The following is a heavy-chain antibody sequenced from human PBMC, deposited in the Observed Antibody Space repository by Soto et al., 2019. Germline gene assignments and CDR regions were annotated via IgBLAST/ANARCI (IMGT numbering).Heavy chain of an antibody. CDR1: GYTFTSYG. CDR3: ATYGVLRNGYYYYMDV. V-gene: IGHV1-18*01. J-gene: IGHJ6*03. Sequence: GASVKVSCKSSGYTFTSYGISWVRQAPGQGLEWMGGFDPEDGKTIYAQKFQGRVTMTEDTSTNTPYMELSSLRSEDTAVYYCATYGVLRNGYYYYMDVWGKGTTVTVSS. CDR2: FDPEDGKT. D-gene: IGHD5-12*01.